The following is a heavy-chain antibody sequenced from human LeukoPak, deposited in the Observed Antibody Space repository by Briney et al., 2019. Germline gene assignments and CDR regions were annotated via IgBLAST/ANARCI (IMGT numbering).Heavy chain of an antibody. Sequence: SGGSLRLSCEASGFTFRSYWMTWVRQSPGKGLEWVAIIKPDGSDKFHVDSVKGRFTISRDNAKNSLYLQMSNLRAEDTAVYYCARGGHRQKEFRGQGTLVTVSS. CDR3: ARGGHRQKEF. CDR1: GFTFRSYW. D-gene: IGHD3-10*01. J-gene: IGHJ4*02. V-gene: IGHV3-7*01. CDR2: IKPDGSDK.